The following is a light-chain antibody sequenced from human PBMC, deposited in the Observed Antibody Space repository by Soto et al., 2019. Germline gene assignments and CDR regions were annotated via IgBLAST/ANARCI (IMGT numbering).Light chain of an antibody. CDR3: XXXXXXXWX. CDR2: GTS. Sequence: EIVLTQSPGTLSLSPGERATLSCRASQSVSSSYLAWYQQKPGQAPRLLIHGTSSRATGIPHRFSGSGSGTDFTLTISRLEPEDFAVXXXXXXXXXXWXFXXGTKVDIK. V-gene: IGKV3-20*01. CDR1: QSVSSSY. J-gene: IGKJ1*01.